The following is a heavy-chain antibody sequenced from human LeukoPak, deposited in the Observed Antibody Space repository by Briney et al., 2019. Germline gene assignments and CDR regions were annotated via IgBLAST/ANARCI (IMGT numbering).Heavy chain of an antibody. CDR3: ARSRQDYGGNSAPYFDY. V-gene: IGHV4-59*01. CDR1: GGSISSYC. D-gene: IGHD4-23*01. CDR2: IYYSGST. Sequence: SETLSLTCTVSGGSISSYCWSWIRQPPGKGLEWIGYIYYSGSTNYNPSLKSRVTISVDTSKNQFSLKLSSVTAADTAVYYCARSRQDYGGNSAPYFDYWGQGTLVTVSS. J-gene: IGHJ4*02.